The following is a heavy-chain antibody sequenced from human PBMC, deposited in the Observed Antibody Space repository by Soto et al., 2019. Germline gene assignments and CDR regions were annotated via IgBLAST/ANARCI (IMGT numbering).Heavy chain of an antibody. CDR1: GGSISSYY. CDR2: IYYSGST. CDR3: ARNNNDFWSGYFVY. V-gene: IGHV4-59*01. J-gene: IGHJ4*02. D-gene: IGHD3-3*01. Sequence: SETLSLTCTVSGGSISSYYWSWIRQPPGKGLEWIGYIYYSGSTNYNPSLKSRVTISVDTSKNQFSLKLSSVTAADTAVYYCARNNNDFWSGYFVYWGQGTLVTV.